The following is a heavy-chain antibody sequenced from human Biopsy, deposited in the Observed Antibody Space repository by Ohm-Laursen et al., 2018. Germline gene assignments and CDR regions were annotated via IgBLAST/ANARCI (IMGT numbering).Heavy chain of an antibody. J-gene: IGHJ4*02. D-gene: IGHD3-16*01. V-gene: IGHV3-9*01. CDR3: VKDRGGARASFHY. Sequence: SLRLSCAASGFIFDDYDMHWVRHAPGKGLEWVSRINRDSDTADYVDSVRGRFTISRDNAQKTLFLQMNSLRPEDTALYYCVKDRGGARASFHYWGQGIRVAVSS. CDR1: GFIFDDYD. CDR2: INRDSDTA.